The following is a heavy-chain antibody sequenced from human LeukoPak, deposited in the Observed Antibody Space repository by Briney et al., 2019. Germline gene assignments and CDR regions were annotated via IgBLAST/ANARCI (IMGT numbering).Heavy chain of an antibody. J-gene: IGHJ5*02. CDR3: ARTVRGRYYDSSGYPDH. V-gene: IGHV3-7*01. CDR1: GFTFSSHW. Sequence: GGSLRLSCAASGFTFSSHWMSWVRQAPGKGLEWVANIRQDGSEKYYVDSVEGRFTISRDNAKNSLYLQMNSLRVEDTAVYYCARTVRGRYYDSSGYPDHWGQGTLVTVSS. CDR2: IRQDGSEK. D-gene: IGHD3-22*01.